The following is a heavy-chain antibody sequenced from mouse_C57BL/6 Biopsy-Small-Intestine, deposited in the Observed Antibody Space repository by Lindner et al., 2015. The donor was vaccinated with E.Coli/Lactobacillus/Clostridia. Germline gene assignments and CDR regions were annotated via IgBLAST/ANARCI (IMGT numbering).Heavy chain of an antibody. CDR2: IYPGDGDT. J-gene: IGHJ2*01. V-gene: IGHV1-82*01. CDR3: AITTVDY. Sequence: VQLQESGPELVKPGASVKISCKASGYAFSSSWMNWVKQRPGKGLEWIGRIYPGDGDTNYNGKFKGKATLTADKSSSTAYMELRSLTSEDSAVYYCAITTVDYWGQGTTLTVSS. CDR1: GYAFSSSW. D-gene: IGHD1-1*01.